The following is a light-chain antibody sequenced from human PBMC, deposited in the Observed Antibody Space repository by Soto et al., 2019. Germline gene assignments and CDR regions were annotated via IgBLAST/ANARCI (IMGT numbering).Light chain of an antibody. V-gene: IGLV2-14*01. CDR1: SSDVGGYNY. Sequence: QPVLTQPASVSGSPGQSITISCTGTSSDVGGYNYVSWYQQHPGKVPKLIIYEVNNRPSGVSNRFSGSKSGNTASLTISGLQAEDEADYYCSSYTSSSTQVLGGGTKLTVL. J-gene: IGLJ3*02. CDR2: EVN. CDR3: SSYTSSSTQV.